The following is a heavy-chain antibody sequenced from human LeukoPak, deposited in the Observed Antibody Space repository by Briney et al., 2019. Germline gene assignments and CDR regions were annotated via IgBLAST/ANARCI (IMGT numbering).Heavy chain of an antibody. D-gene: IGHD2-2*02. V-gene: IGHV1-69*05. CDR1: GGTFSSYA. CDR3: ARVGYCSSTSCYTGDDDAFDI. J-gene: IGHJ3*02. Sequence: GASVKVSCKASGGTFSSYAISWVRQAPGQGREWMGGIIPIFGTANYAQKFQGRVTITTDEYTTTAYMELSSLRSEDTAVYYCARVGYCSSTSCYTGDDDAFDIWGQGTMVTVSS. CDR2: IIPIFGTA.